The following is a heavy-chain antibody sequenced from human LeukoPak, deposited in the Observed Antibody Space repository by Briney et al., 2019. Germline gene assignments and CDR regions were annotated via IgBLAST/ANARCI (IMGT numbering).Heavy chain of an antibody. Sequence: GGSLRLSCAASGFTFSSFAMHWVRQAPGKGLEWVAVISYDASNKYYADSVKGRFTISRDNSKNTLYLQMNDLRAEDTALYYCAKDWDSGSYFADYWGQGTLVAVSS. CDR1: GFTFSSFA. J-gene: IGHJ4*02. V-gene: IGHV3-30*04. D-gene: IGHD1-26*01. CDR2: ISYDASNK. CDR3: AKDWDSGSYFADY.